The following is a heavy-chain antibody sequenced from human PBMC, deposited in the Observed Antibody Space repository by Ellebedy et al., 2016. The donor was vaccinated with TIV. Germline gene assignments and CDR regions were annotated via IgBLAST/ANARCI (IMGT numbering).Heavy chain of an antibody. CDR3: ARAGRITMVRGLTGH. CDR2: IDSSGTMI. V-gene: IGHV3-11*01. Sequence: PGGSLRLSCAASGFTFSDYYMSWIRQAPGKGLEWVSYIDSSGTMIYYADSVQGRFTVSRDNAKNSLDLQMDSLRAEDTAVYFCARAGRITMVRGLTGHWGQGTQVTVSS. D-gene: IGHD3-10*01. CDR1: GFTFSDYY. J-gene: IGHJ4*02.